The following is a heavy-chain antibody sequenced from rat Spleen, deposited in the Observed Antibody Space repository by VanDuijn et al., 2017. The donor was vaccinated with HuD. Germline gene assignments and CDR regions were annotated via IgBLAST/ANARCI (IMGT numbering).Heavy chain of an antibody. Sequence: EVQLVESGGGLVQPGRSLRLSCSASGFNFSDYAMAWVRQAPKKGLEWVATISYGDSSGHSSTYYRDSVRGRFTISSDNAKSTLSLQVDSLRSEDTATYYCARRHYGYTDYFDYWGQGVMVTVSS. J-gene: IGHJ2*01. CDR2: ISYGDSSGHSST. CDR3: ARRHYGYTDYFDY. D-gene: IGHD1-9*01. V-gene: IGHV5-17*01. CDR1: GFNFSDYA.